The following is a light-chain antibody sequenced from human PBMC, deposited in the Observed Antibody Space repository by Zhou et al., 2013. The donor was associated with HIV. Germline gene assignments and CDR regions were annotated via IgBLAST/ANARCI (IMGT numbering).Light chain of an antibody. CDR2: GAS. V-gene: IGKV3-20*01. Sequence: EILMTQSPATLSVSPGERATLSCRASQSIGSNLAWYQQRPGQAPRLLIYGASTRAAGIPARFSGSGSGTDFTLTISRLEPEDFAVYYCQQYGSSPPVTFGPGTKVDIK. CDR1: QSIGSN. J-gene: IGKJ3*01. CDR3: QQYGSSPPVT.